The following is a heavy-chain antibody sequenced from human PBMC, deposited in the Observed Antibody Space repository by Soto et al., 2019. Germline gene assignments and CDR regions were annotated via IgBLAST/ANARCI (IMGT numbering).Heavy chain of an antibody. CDR3: ARGRYCLTGRCFPNWFDS. J-gene: IGHJ5*01. V-gene: IGHV4-30-4*01. CDR1: GDSISNLDYF. CDR2: IYKSATT. Sequence: SETLSLTCSVSGDSISNLDYFWAWIRQPPGQALEYIGYIYKSATTYYNPSFESRVAISVDTSKSQFSLNVTSVTAADTAVYFCARGRYCLTGRCFPNWFDSWGQGALVTV. D-gene: IGHD7-27*01.